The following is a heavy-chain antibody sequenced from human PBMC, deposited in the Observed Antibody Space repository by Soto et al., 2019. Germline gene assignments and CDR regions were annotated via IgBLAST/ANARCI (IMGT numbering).Heavy chain of an antibody. CDR3: AAGYSYGYSDFDY. CDR1: GFTFTSSA. J-gene: IGHJ4*02. Sequence: GASVKVSCKASGFTFTSSAVQWVRQARGQRLEWIGWIVVGSGNTNYAQKFQERVTITRDMSTSTAYVELSSLRSEDTAVYYCAAGYSYGYSDFDYWGQGTLVTVSS. CDR2: IVVGSGNT. V-gene: IGHV1-58*01. D-gene: IGHD5-18*01.